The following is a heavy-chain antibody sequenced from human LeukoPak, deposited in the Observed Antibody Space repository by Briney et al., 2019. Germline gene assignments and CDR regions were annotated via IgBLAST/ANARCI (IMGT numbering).Heavy chain of an antibody. Sequence: LGASVRVSCTASGYTFTGYYMHWVRQAAGQGLEWMGWINPKSGGTNYGQRFQGRVTMTRDRTKRTAYMGLSTLRSEDAAVYFCAPVGAAAADWGQGTLVTVSS. D-gene: IGHD6-13*01. CDR2: INPKSGGT. J-gene: IGHJ4*01. CDR1: GYTFTGYY. V-gene: IGHV1-2*03. CDR3: APVGAAAAD.